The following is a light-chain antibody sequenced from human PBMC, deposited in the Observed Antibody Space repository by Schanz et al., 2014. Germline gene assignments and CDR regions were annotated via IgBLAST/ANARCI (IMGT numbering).Light chain of an antibody. CDR3: QQYGSSQAWP. Sequence: EMVMTQSPATLSVSPGERATLSCRASQNIFSNLAWYQQKSGQAPRFLIYGASSRATGVPDRFSGSGSGTHFILTISRLEPEDFAVYYCQQYGSSQAWPFGQGTKVEIK. J-gene: IGKJ1*01. V-gene: IGKV3-20*01. CDR1: QNIFSN. CDR2: GAS.